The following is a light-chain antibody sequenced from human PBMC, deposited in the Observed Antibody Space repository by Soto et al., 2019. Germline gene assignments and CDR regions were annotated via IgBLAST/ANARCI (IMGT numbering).Light chain of an antibody. CDR2: DAS. V-gene: IGKV1-5*01. CDR3: QQYADNPT. CDR1: QTIDRW. Sequence: DIQLTQSPSTLSASIGDRVVITCRASQTIDRWLAWYQQRPGLAPKLLIYDASTLESGVPSRFSGSGSETEFPLSISSLKPDDFATYHCQQYADNPTFGQGTTVEVK. J-gene: IGKJ1*01.